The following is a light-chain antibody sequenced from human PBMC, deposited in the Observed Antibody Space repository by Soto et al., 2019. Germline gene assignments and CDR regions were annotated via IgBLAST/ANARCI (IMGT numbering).Light chain of an antibody. CDR3: SSYAGSNNYV. CDR1: SRDIGNYNY. Sequence: QSALTQPASVSGSPGQSITISCTGTSRDIGNYNYVSWYQHHPGKAPKLMIYEVIKRPSGVPDRFSGSKSGDTASLTVSGLQAEDEADYYCSSYAGSNNYVFGTGTKVTVL. V-gene: IGLV2-8*01. CDR2: EVI. J-gene: IGLJ1*01.